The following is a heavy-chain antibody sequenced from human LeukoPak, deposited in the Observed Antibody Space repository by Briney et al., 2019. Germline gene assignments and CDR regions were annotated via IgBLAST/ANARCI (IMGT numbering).Heavy chain of an antibody. D-gene: IGHD5-18*01. CDR3: ARALRSGYSYGTKDFDY. CDR1: GGTFSSYA. J-gene: IGHJ4*02. Sequence: GASVKVSCKASGGTFSSYAISWVRQAPGQGLEWMGWINTNTGNPTYAQGFTGRFVFSLDTSVSTAYLQISSLKAEDTAVYYCARALRSGYSYGTKDFDYWGQGTLVTVSS. V-gene: IGHV7-4-1*02. CDR2: INTNTGNP.